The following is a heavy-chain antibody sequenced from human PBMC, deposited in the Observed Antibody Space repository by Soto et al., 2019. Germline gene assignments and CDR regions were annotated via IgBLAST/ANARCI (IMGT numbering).Heavy chain of an antibody. D-gene: IGHD5-12*01. Sequence: ASVKVSCKASGYTFTNYDINWVRQATGQGLEWMGWMNPNSGNTGYEQRFQGRVTMTRDTSISTAYMELSSLRSEDTAVYYCARGHQYSGYDYDAFDIWGQGTMVTVSS. V-gene: IGHV1-8*01. CDR2: MNPNSGNT. CDR3: ARGHQYSGYDYDAFDI. CDR1: GYTFTNYD. J-gene: IGHJ3*02.